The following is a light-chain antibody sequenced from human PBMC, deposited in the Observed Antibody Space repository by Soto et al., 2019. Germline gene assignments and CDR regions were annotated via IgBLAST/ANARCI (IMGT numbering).Light chain of an antibody. CDR3: QHYSLYSPWT. V-gene: IGKV1-39*01. CDR2: AAS. J-gene: IGKJ1*01. CDR1: QSISSY. Sequence: IHMAHSPSSLSGSLGDIVAITFRASQSISSYLNWYQQKPGKAPKLLIYAASSLQSGVPSRFSGSGSGTEFTLTITSLQPDDSATYYCQHYSLYSPWTFGQGTKVDIK.